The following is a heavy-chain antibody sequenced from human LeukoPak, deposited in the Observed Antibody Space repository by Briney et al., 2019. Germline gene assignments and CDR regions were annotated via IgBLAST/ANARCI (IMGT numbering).Heavy chain of an antibody. CDR1: GFTLSSYG. CDR2: IWYDGSNK. J-gene: IGHJ4*02. CDR3: ARIMVRGVSIDY. Sequence: PGRSLRLSCAASGFTLSSYGVHWVRQAPGKGLEWVAVIWYDGSNKYYADSVKGRFTISRDNSKNTLYLQMNSLRAEDTAVYYCARIMVRGVSIDYWGQGTLVTVSS. V-gene: IGHV3-33*01. D-gene: IGHD3-10*01.